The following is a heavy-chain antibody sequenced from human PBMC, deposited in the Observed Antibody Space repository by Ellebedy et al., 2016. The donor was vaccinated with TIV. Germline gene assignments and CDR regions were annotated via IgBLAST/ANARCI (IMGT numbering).Heavy chain of an antibody. CDR2: IRHDGNEI. J-gene: IGHJ4*02. CDR1: GFTFSSYW. CDR3: AREPSNWNSFDY. Sequence: PGGSLRLSCAASGFTFSSYWMTWVRQAPGKGLEWVANIRHDGNEIYYVDSVKGRFTISRDNAKNSLYLQMTILRAEDTAIYYCAREPSNWNSFDYWGQGALVTVS. D-gene: IGHD1-20*01. V-gene: IGHV3-7*01.